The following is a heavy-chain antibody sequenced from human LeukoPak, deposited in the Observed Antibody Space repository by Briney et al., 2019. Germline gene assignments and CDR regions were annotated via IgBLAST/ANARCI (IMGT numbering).Heavy chain of an antibody. Sequence: SQTLSLTCTVSGGSISSSDYYWTWIRQHPGKGLEWVGYVHYSGSASYNPSLKSRVTISGGMSKNQFSLKLSSVTAADTAVYYCARDRVTVAGRDYSYYYGMDVWGQGTAVTVSS. CDR2: VHYSGSA. D-gene: IGHD6-19*01. J-gene: IGHJ6*02. V-gene: IGHV4-31*03. CDR1: GGSISSSDYY. CDR3: ARDRVTVAGRDYSYYYGMDV.